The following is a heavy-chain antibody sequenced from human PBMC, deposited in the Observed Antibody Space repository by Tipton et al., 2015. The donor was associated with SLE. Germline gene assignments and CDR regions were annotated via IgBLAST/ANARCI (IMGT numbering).Heavy chain of an antibody. CDR3: ARQWGSLDY. V-gene: IGHV4-31*03. CDR2: IYYSGST. J-gene: IGHJ4*02. Sequence: TLSLTCSVSGGSISSGGFYWSWIRQLPGKGLEWIGYIYYSGSTYYNPSLKSRVIMSVDTSKSQFSLNLSSVTAADTAVYYCARQWGSLDYWGQGTLVTVSS. CDR1: GGSISSGGFY. D-gene: IGHD1-26*01.